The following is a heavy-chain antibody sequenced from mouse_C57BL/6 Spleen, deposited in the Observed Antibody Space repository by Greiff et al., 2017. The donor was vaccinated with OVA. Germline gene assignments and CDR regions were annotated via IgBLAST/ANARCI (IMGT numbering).Heavy chain of an antibody. CDR3: AISDYYGSSYPLYYAMDY. Sequence: QVQLQQPGAELVQPGASVKVSCKASGYTFTSYWMHWVKQRPGQGLEWIGRIHPSDSDTNYNQKFKGKATLTVDKSSSTAYMQLSSLTSEDSAVYYCAISDYYGSSYPLYYAMDYWGQGTSVTVSS. CDR2: IHPSDSDT. CDR1: GYTFTSYW. V-gene: IGHV1-74*01. J-gene: IGHJ4*01. D-gene: IGHD1-1*01.